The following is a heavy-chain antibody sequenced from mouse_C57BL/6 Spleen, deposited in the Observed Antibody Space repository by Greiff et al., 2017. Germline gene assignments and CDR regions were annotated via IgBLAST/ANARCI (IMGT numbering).Heavy chain of an antibody. D-gene: IGHD1-1*01. CDR2: IHPNSGST. V-gene: IGHV1-64*01. CDR1: GYTFTSYW. J-gene: IGHJ4*01. Sequence: VQLQQPGAELVKPGASVKLSCKASGYTFTSYWMHWVKQRPGQGLEWIGMIHPNSGSTNYNEKFKSKATLTVDQPSSTAYMQLSSLTSEDSAVYYCASEGYGSSYGAMDYWGQGTSVTVSS. CDR3: ASEGYGSSYGAMDY.